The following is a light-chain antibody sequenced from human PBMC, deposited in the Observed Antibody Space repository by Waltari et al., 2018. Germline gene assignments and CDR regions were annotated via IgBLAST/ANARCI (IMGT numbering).Light chain of an antibody. CDR1: QSVSRS. V-gene: IGKV3-20*01. CDR3: QHYVRLPAT. CDR2: GAS. J-gene: IGKJ1*01. Sequence: TVLTPSPGTPSLSPGERPTLSCRASQSVSRSLAWYQQKPGQAPKLRIYGASTRATGIPDRFTGSGSGTDLSLTISSLEPEDFAIYFCQHYVRLPATFGQGTKVEIK.